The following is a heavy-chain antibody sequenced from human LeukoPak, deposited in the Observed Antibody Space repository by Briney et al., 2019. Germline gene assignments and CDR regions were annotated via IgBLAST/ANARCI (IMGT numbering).Heavy chain of an antibody. CDR3: ARSRDSGYSSSWYRQYFDY. Sequence: GGSLRLSCAASGFTFSSYAMHWVRQAPGKGLEWVAVISYDGSNKYYADSVKGRFTISRDNSKNTLYLQMNSLRAEDTAVYYCARSRDSGYSSSWYRQYFDYWGQGTLVTVSS. V-gene: IGHV3-30-3*01. CDR1: GFTFSSYA. J-gene: IGHJ4*02. CDR2: ISYDGSNK. D-gene: IGHD6-13*01.